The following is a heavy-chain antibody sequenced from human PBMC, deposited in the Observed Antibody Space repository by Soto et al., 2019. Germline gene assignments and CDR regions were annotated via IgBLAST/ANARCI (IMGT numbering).Heavy chain of an antibody. D-gene: IGHD2-15*01. V-gene: IGHV3-48*02. Sequence: GGPLSLSCAASGVTFSDYPMNWVRQAPGKGLEWVSSIRTISSAIYFADSVRGRFTISRDNARNSLYLQMTSLRDEDTAVYYCARETPSFDSWGQGALVTVSS. CDR3: ARETPSFDS. CDR1: GVTFSDYP. CDR2: IRTISSAI. J-gene: IGHJ4*02.